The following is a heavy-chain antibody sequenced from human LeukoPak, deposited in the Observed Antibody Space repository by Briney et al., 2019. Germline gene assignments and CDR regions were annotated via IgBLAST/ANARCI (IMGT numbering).Heavy chain of an antibody. CDR1: GYTVSGFY. D-gene: IGHD3-16*02. V-gene: IGHV1-2*02. CDR3: ASSFYRQTDA. Sequence: ASVKVSCKASGYTVSGFYVHWVRQAPGQGLEWMGLINPNTGGTNYAQKFQGRVVMTMDTAISTAYPDLSRLTSDDTAIYYCASSFYRQTDAWGQGSLVTVSS. CDR2: INPNTGGT. J-gene: IGHJ5*02.